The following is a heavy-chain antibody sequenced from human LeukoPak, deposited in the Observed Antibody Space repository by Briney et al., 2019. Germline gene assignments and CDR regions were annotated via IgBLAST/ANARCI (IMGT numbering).Heavy chain of an antibody. Sequence: GGSLRLSCVASGLRFRSYAMNWVRQAPGKGLECISTISDDSSFTYYADSVKGRSAISRDDSKDTLYLQMNNLKVEDTAVYYCAKGRCSGVGCDSFHSWGQGALVTVSS. J-gene: IGHJ4*02. CDR2: ISDDSSFT. D-gene: IGHD2-15*01. CDR1: GLRFRSYA. V-gene: IGHV3-23*01. CDR3: AKGRCSGVGCDSFHS.